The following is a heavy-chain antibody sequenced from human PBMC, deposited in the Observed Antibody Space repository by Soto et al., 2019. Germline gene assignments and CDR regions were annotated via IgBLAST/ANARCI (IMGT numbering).Heavy chain of an antibody. D-gene: IGHD7-27*01. V-gene: IGHV1-3*01. CDR2: INAGYGNT. CDR1: GYTFSSYA. CDR3: ARDTGDGTFDF. J-gene: IGHJ4*02. Sequence: ASVKVSCKASGYTFSSYAMHWVRQAPGQRLEWMGWINAGYGNTKSSQKFQDRVTISRDTSASTAYMELTSLRSEDTAVYYCARDTGDGTFDFWGQGTMVAVS.